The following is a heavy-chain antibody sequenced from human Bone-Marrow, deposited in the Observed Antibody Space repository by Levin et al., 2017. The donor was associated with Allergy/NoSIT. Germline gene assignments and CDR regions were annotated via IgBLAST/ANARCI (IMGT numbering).Heavy chain of an antibody. J-gene: IGHJ4*02. D-gene: IGHD2-2*01. CDR2: VSPYNGKT. V-gene: IGHV1-18*01. CDR1: GYTFTSYG. CDR3: AREVPAATYYLDF. Sequence: GESLKISCKATGYTFTSYGINWVRQAPGQGLEWMGWVSPYNGKTDFAEKFQGRVTMTTDSSTSTAYLELRTLKFDDTAVYYCAREVPAATYYLDFWGQGTLVTVSS.